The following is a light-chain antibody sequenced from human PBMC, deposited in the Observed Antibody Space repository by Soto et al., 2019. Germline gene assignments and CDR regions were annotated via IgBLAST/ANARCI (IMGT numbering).Light chain of an antibody. CDR2: LNSDGSL. J-gene: IGLJ2*01. CDR1: SGHSSYA. Sequence: QSVLTQSPSASASLGASVKLTCTLTSGHSSYAIAWHQLQPEKGPRYLMKLNSDGSLDKGDGIPGRFSGSSSGAERYLTISSLQSEDEADYYCQTWGAGIVLFGGGTKLTVL. V-gene: IGLV4-69*01. CDR3: QTWGAGIVL.